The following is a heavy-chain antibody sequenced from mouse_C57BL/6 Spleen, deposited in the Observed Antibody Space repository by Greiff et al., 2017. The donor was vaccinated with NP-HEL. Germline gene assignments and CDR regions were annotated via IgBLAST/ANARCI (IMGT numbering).Heavy chain of an antibody. CDR3: AKEKNDGDPAWFAY. Sequence: VQLQQSDAELVKPGASVKISCKVSGYTFTDHTIHWMKQRPEQGLEWIGYIYPRDGSTTYNEKFKGKATLTADKSSSTAYMQLNSLTSENSAVYFCAKEKNDGDPAWFAYWGQGTLVTVSA. CDR2: IYPRDGST. D-gene: IGHD2-13*01. J-gene: IGHJ3*01. V-gene: IGHV1-78*01. CDR1: GYTFTDHT.